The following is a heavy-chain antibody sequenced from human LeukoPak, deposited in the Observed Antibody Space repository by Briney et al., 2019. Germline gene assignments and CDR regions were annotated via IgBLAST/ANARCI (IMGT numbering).Heavy chain of an antibody. Sequence: SETLSLTCTVSGGSISGYFWSWIRQPPGKGLEWIGYIYSSGSSNYNPSLKSRVTLSVDTSKNQFSLKLSSVTAADTAVYYCARDHSLITMVRGVIYYFDYWGQGTLVTVSS. CDR2: IYSSGSS. J-gene: IGHJ4*02. CDR3: ARDHSLITMVRGVIYYFDY. D-gene: IGHD3-10*01. CDR1: GGSISGYF. V-gene: IGHV4-59*01.